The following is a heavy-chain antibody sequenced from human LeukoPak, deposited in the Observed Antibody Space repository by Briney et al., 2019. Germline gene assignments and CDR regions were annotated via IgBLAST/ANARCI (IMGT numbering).Heavy chain of an antibody. D-gene: IGHD6-19*01. J-gene: IGHJ6*02. V-gene: IGHV4-34*01. CDR1: GGSFSGYY. CDR2: INHSGST. Sequence: SETLSLTCAVYGGSFSGYYWSWIRQPPGKGLEWIGEINHSGSTNYNPSLKSRVTISVDTSKNQFSLKLSSVTAADTAVYYCATSRGIAVAGSTNYYYYYGMDVWGQGTTVTVSS. CDR3: ATSRGIAVAGSTNYYYYYGMDV.